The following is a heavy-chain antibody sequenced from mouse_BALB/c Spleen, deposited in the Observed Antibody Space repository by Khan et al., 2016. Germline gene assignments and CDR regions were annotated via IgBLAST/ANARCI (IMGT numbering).Heavy chain of an antibody. CDR3: ARDDYAWFGY. CDR1: GFSFTGYY. Sequence: VQLKESGPALVKPGASVKISCKSSGFSFTGYYMHWVKQSHGQSLEWIGRVNPDNGGTNYNQKFKGKAIITVDKSSITAYMEFRSLTSEDSAVYYCARDDYAWFGYWGQGTLVSVSA. D-gene: IGHD2-4*01. J-gene: IGHJ3*01. CDR2: VNPDNGGT. V-gene: IGHV1-18*01.